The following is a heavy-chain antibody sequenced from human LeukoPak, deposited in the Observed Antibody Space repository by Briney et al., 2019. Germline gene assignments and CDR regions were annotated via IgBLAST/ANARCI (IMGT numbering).Heavy chain of an antibody. J-gene: IGHJ4*02. CDR2: INPNSGGT. V-gene: IGHV1-2*02. Sequence: ASVKVSCKASGYTFTGYYMHWVRQAPGQGLEWMGWINPNSGGTKYAQKFQGRVTMTRDTSISTAYMELSRLRSDDTAVYYCARGGGYSYGLEYFDYWGQGTLVTVSS. CDR1: GYTFTGYY. D-gene: IGHD5-18*01. CDR3: ARGGGYSYGLEYFDY.